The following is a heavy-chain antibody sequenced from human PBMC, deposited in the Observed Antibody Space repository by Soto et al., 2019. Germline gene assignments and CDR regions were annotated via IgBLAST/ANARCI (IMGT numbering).Heavy chain of an antibody. V-gene: IGHV3-33*01. Sequence: PGGSLRLSCAASGFTFSSYGMHWVRQAPGRGLEWVADIWDDGSNKYYADSVKGRFTISRDNSKNTLYLQMSSLRAEDTAVYYCAGMYYVRETSYYGMDAWGQGTTVTAP. CDR1: GFTFSSYG. CDR3: AGMYYVRETSYYGMDA. CDR2: IWDDGSNK. D-gene: IGHD2-8*01. J-gene: IGHJ6*02.